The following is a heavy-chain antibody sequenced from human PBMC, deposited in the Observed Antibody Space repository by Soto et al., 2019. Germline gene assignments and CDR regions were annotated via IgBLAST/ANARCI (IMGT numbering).Heavy chain of an antibody. CDR1: GFTFSSYA. V-gene: IGHV3-23*01. CDR2: ISGSGGST. Sequence: EVQLLESGGGLVQPGGSLRLSCAASGFTFSSYAMSWVRQAPGTGLEWVSAISGSGGSTYYADSVKGRFTISRDNSKNTLYLQMNSRSAEDTAVYYGAKAIVVVVDATLYYFDYWGQGTLVTVAS. D-gene: IGHD2-15*01. CDR3: AKAIVVVVDATLYYFDY. J-gene: IGHJ4*02.